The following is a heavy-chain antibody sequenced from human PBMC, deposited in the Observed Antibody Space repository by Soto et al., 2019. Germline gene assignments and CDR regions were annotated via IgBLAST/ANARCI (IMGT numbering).Heavy chain of an antibody. CDR3: AREESGRFDD. CDR2: ICYRGST. J-gene: IGHJ4*02. V-gene: IGHV4-30-4*08. Sequence: QVQLQESGPGLVKPSQTLSLTCTVSGDSLSRADYCWSWIRHAPGKGLEWIGYICYRGSTYHNPPPKRRTSMSVDTSKKQVSLTVTSGTAADAAVYYRAREESGRFDDWGQGRLVTVSS. CDR1: GDSLSRADYC. D-gene: IGHD5-12*01.